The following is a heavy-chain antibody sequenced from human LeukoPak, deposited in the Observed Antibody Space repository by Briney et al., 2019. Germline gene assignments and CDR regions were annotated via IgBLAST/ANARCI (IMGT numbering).Heavy chain of an antibody. CDR2: ISSSSSYI. CDR3: ARGSSSGWYYFDY. D-gene: IGHD6-19*01. Sequence: GGSLRLSCATSGFTVSSYSMNWVRQAPGKGLEWVSSISSSSSYIYYADSVKGRFTISRDNAKNSLYLQMNSLRAEDTAVYYCARGSSSGWYYFDYWGQGTLVTVSS. J-gene: IGHJ4*02. V-gene: IGHV3-21*01. CDR1: GFTVSSYS.